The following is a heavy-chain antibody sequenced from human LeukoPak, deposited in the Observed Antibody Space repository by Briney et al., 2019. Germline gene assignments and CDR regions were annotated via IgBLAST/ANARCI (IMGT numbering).Heavy chain of an antibody. CDR1: GFTVSGNY. CDR2: IYSGGST. Sequence: SGGSLRLSCAASGFTVSGNYMNWVRQAPGKGLEWVSVIYSGGSTYYTDSVKGRFTISRDNAENSLSLQMNSLRAEDTAVYYCARELRLYYYYGMDVWGQGTTVTVSS. CDR3: ARELRLYYYYGMDV. V-gene: IGHV3-66*01. J-gene: IGHJ6*02.